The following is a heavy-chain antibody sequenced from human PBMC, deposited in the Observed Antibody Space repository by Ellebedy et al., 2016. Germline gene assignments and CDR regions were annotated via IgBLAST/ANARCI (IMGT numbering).Heavy chain of an antibody. CDR1: GGSFSGYY. Sequence: SETLSLTCAVYGGSFSGYYWSWIRQPPGKGLEWIGEINHSGSTNYNPSLKSRVTISVDTSKNQFSLKLSSVTAADTAVYYCARGRGGYYSRGYYYYYYGMDVWGQGTTVTVSS. CDR3: ARGRGGYYSRGYYYYYYGMDV. V-gene: IGHV4-34*01. J-gene: IGHJ6*02. D-gene: IGHD3-22*01. CDR2: INHSGST.